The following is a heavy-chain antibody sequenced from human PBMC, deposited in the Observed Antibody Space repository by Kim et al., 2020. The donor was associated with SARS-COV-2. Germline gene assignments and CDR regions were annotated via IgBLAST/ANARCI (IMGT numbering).Heavy chain of an antibody. V-gene: IGHV3-30*02. D-gene: IGHD5-18*01. CDR3: ATDTAMVTDLDY. J-gene: IGHJ4*02. Sequence: YYADSVKGRFTISRDNSKNTLYLQMNSLRAEDTAVYYCATDTAMVTDLDYWGQGTLVTVSS.